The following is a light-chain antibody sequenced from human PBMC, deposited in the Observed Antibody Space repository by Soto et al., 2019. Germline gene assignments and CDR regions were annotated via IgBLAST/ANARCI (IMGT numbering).Light chain of an antibody. CDR2: EVS. V-gene: IGLV2-14*01. CDR3: SSYTSSSPLGI. CDR1: SSDVGGYNY. Sequence: SALTQPASVSGSPGQSITISCTGTSSDVGGYNYVSWYQHHPGKAPKLMIYEVSNRPSGVSNRFSGSKSGNTASLTISGLQAEDEADYYCSSYTSSSPLGIFGTGTKLTVL. J-gene: IGLJ1*01.